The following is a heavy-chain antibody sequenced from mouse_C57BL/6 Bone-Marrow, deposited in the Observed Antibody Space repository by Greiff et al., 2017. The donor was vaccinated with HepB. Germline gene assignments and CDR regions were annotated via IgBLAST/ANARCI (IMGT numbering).Heavy chain of an antibody. D-gene: IGHD1-1*01. J-gene: IGHJ2*01. CDR2: IYTGDGDT. CDR1: GYAFSSYW. CDR3: AIYYYGIYFDY. Sequence: QVQLQQSGAELVKPGASVKISCKASGYAFSSYWMNWVKQRPGKGLEWIGQIYTGDGDTNYNGKFKGKATLTADKSSSTAYMQLSSLTSEDSAVYLCAIYYYGIYFDYWGQGTTLTVSS. V-gene: IGHV1-80*01.